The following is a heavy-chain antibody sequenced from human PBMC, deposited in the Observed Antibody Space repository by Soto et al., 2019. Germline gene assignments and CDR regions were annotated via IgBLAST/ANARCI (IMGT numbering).Heavy chain of an antibody. CDR2: INAGNGNT. V-gene: IGHV1-3*01. CDR1: GYTFTSYA. J-gene: IGHJ5*01. D-gene: IGHD5-12*01. Sequence: VASVKVSCKASGYTFTSYAMHWVRQAPGQRLEWMGWINAGNGNTKYSQKFQGRVTITRDTSASTAYMELSSLRSENTAVYYCARDHRGNSGYAGPEPGPSTYSSRGWFDSWGQGTLVTVCS. CDR3: ARDHRGNSGYAGPEPGPSTYSSRGWFDS.